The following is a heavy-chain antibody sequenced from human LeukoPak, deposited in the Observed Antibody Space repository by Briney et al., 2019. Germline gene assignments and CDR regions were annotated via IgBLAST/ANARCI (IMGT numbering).Heavy chain of an antibody. CDR1: GGSFSGYY. J-gene: IGHJ4*02. CDR2: INHSGST. Sequence: SETLSLTCAVYGGSFSGYYWSWIRQPPGKGLEWIGGINHSGSTNYNPSLRSRVTILVDTSKNQFSLKLSSVTAADTAVYYCARGRVRRDGYNYVFGYWGQGTLVTVSS. V-gene: IGHV4-34*01. CDR3: ARGRVRRDGYNYVFGY. D-gene: IGHD5-24*01.